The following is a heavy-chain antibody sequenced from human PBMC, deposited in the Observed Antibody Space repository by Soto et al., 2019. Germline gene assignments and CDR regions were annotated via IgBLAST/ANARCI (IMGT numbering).Heavy chain of an antibody. CDR1: GFTFSHYS. CDR2: ISYDGTKK. CDR3: GKVRDYYDREV. Sequence: QVQLVESGGGVVQPGRSLRLSCAASGFTFSHYSMHWVRQAPGKGLEWVTLISYDGTKKYYADSVKGRLTISRDNSKKTLFLQIDSLKAEDTAVYYCGKVRDYYDREVWGQGTMVTVSS. V-gene: IGHV3-30-3*01. D-gene: IGHD3-22*01. J-gene: IGHJ3*01.